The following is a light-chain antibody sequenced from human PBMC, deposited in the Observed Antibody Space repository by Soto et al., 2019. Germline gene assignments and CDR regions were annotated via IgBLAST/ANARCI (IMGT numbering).Light chain of an antibody. J-gene: IGKJ2*01. V-gene: IGKV1-9*01. Sequence: DIQLTQSPSFLSASVGDRVTITCRASQGISSYLAWYQQKPGQAPKLLIYGASTLQTGVPSRFSGSGSGTDFTLTISSLQPEDFATYYCQQLNSYPLAFGQGTKLEIK. CDR2: GAS. CDR1: QGISSY. CDR3: QQLNSYPLA.